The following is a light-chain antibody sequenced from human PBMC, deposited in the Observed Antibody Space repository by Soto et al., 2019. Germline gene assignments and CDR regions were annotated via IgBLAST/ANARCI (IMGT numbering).Light chain of an antibody. J-gene: IGKJ5*01. CDR2: DAS. CDR3: QQLGSSPIT. CDR1: QSVTSY. Sequence: AALSLTQGERATLSCRASQSVTSYLAWYQQRPGQAPRLLINDASRRATGIPDRFSGSGSGADFTLTISSLEPEDFAVYYCQQLGSSPITSAQGTLPEI. V-gene: IGKV3-11*01.